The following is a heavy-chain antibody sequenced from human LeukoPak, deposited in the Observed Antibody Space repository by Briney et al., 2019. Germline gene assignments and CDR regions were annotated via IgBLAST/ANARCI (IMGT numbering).Heavy chain of an antibody. J-gene: IGHJ4*02. CDR1: GGSFSDYY. Sequence: SETLSLTCAVYGGSFSDYYWNWIRQPPGKGLEWIGEINHSGSTNYNPSLKSRVTISVDTSKNQFSLKLSSVTAADTAVYYCARGGVIVGFDYFDYWGQGTLVTVS. V-gene: IGHV4-34*01. CDR3: ARGGVIVGFDYFDY. CDR2: INHSGST. D-gene: IGHD3-16*02.